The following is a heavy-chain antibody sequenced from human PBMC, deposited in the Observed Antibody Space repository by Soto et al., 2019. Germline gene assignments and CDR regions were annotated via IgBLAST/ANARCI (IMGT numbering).Heavy chain of an antibody. D-gene: IGHD6-13*01. J-gene: IGHJ4*02. Sequence: ASVKVSCKASGYTFTSYGISWVRQAPGQGLEWMGWVSAYNGNTNYAQKLQGRVTMTTDTSTSTAYMGLRSLRSDDTAVYYCARRLAAAGTWYFDYWGQGTLVTVSS. CDR2: VSAYNGNT. V-gene: IGHV1-18*01. CDR1: GYTFTSYG. CDR3: ARRLAAAGTWYFDY.